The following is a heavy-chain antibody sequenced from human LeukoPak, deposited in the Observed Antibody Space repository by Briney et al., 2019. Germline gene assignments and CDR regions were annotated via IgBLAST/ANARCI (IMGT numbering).Heavy chain of an antibody. CDR2: INSDGSST. J-gene: IGHJ6*03. D-gene: IGHD4/OR15-4a*01. Sequence: PGGSLRLSCAASGFTLSSYWMHWVRQAPGKGLVWVSRINSDGSSTSYADSVKGRFTISRDNAKNTLYLQMNSLRAEDTAVYYCARDHAMVKGYYMDVWGKGTTVTVSS. CDR1: GFTLSSYW. V-gene: IGHV3-74*01. CDR3: ARDHAMVKGYYMDV.